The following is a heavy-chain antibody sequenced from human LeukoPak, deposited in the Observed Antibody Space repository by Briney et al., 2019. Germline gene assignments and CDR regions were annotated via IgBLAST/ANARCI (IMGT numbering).Heavy chain of an antibody. V-gene: IGHV3-74*01. CDR1: GFTFSNYW. D-gene: IGHD2-21*02. J-gene: IGHJ4*02. Sequence: GGSLRLSCAASGFTFSNYWMHWVRQAPGKGLVWVSRVNSDGINTSYADSVKGRFTISRDNAKNTLNLQMNSLRAEDTAVYYCARDLASCAGDCYSDGFDYWGQGALVTVSS. CDR2: VNSDGINT. CDR3: ARDLASCAGDCYSDGFDY.